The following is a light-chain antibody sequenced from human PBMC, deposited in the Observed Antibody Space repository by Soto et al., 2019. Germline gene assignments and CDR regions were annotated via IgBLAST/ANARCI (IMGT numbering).Light chain of an antibody. CDR1: QSVSNNY. CDR2: GAS. J-gene: IGKJ2*01. V-gene: IGKV3-20*01. Sequence: EIVLTQSPGTLSLSPGERATLSCRASQSVSNNYLAWYQQKPGQAPRLLIYGASNRATDVPDRFSGSGSGTDFTLTITRLEPEDLAVYYCHQYSGSPNTFGQGTKLEIK. CDR3: HQYSGSPNT.